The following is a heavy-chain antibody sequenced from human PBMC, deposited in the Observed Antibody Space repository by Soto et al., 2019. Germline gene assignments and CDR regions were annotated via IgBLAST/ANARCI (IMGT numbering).Heavy chain of an antibody. D-gene: IGHD3-3*01. V-gene: IGHV4-59*08. CDR1: GDSISGYY. Sequence: QVQLQESGPGLVKPSETLSLTCTVSGDSISGYYWSWIRQPPGKGLEWIGHVYYSGSTNYNPSLKSRVTISVDTSKNQFSLKLRSVTAADTAVYYCARQGVERKDFWNGYAYYFDYWGQGTLVTVSS. J-gene: IGHJ4*02. CDR2: VYYSGST. CDR3: ARQGVERKDFWNGYAYYFDY.